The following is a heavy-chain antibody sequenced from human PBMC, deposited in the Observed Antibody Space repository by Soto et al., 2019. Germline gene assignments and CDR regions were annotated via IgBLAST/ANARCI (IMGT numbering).Heavy chain of an antibody. CDR2: ISAYNGNT. CDR1: GYTFTSYG. CDR3: ARDSPPVDYYGSGSPALMDV. D-gene: IGHD3-10*01. Sequence: ASVKVSCKASGYTFTSYGISLVRQAPGQGLEWMGWISAYNGNTNYAQKLQGRVTMTTDTSTSTAYMELGSLRSDDTAVYYCARDSPPVDYYGSGSPALMDVWGKGTTVTVSS. V-gene: IGHV1-18*01. J-gene: IGHJ6*03.